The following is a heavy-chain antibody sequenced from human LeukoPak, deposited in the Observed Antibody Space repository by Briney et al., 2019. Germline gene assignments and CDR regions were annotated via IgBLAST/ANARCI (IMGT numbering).Heavy chain of an antibody. CDR1: GFIFSNYE. V-gene: IGHV3-48*03. CDR2: ISSNGSTI. CDR3: ARGGDTGWYTNFDS. Sequence: GGSLRLFFSAPGFIFSNYEINWVRQAPGKGLEWVSYISSNGSTIFHADSVKGRFTISRDNAKNSLYLQMNSLRVEDTAVYYCARGGDTGWYTNFDSWGQGTLVTVSS. D-gene: IGHD6-19*01. J-gene: IGHJ4*02.